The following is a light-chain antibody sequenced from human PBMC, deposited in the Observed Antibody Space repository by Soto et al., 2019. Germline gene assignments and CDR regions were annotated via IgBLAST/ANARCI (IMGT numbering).Light chain of an antibody. J-gene: IGKJ4*01. CDR2: DAS. V-gene: IGKV3-20*01. CDR1: QSVRRNY. Sequence: EIVLTQSPDTLSLSPGERATLSCRASQSVRRNYLAWYQQKPGQAPRFLIYDASSRATGIPDRFSGSGSGTDFTLTISSLGPEDFAVYYCQQDGSSPLTFGGGTKVEIK. CDR3: QQDGSSPLT.